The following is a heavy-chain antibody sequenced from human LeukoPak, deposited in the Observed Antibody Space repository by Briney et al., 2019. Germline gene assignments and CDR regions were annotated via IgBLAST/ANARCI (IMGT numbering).Heavy chain of an antibody. Sequence: GGSLRLSCAASGFTFDDYTMHWVRQAPEKGLEWVSLISWDGGNTYYADSVKGRFTISRDNSKNSLYLQMDSLRTEDTALYYCAKAATTFRAFDYWGQGTLVTVSS. J-gene: IGHJ4*02. CDR3: AKAATTFRAFDY. CDR1: GFTFDDYT. CDR2: ISWDGGNT. D-gene: IGHD5-12*01. V-gene: IGHV3-43*01.